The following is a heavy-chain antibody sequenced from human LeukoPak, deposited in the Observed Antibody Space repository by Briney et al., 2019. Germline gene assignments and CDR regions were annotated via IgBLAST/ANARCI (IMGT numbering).Heavy chain of an antibody. Sequence: GGPLRLSCAASGFTFSSYSMNWVRQAPGKGLEWVSYISSSSSYIYYADSVKGRFTISRDNAKNSLYLQMSSLRAEDTAVYYCARVSYYGSGSDYWGQGTLVTVSS. J-gene: IGHJ4*02. CDR2: ISSSSSYI. D-gene: IGHD3-10*01. CDR3: ARVSYYGSGSDY. V-gene: IGHV3-21*01. CDR1: GFTFSSYS.